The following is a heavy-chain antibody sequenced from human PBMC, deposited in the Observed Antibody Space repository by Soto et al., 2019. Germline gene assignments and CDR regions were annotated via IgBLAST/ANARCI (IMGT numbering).Heavy chain of an antibody. Sequence: QDQLVQSGAEVKKPGASVKISCEASGYTFTSHGISWVRQAPGQGLEWLGWISTYNSRTHYAQKVKGRDTMTTDTSTSTAYLDLRSLTFDDTAVYYCARARYCASPSCYKHYYYGMDTWGQGTTVTVSS. J-gene: IGHJ6*02. CDR3: ARARYCASPSCYKHYYYGMDT. V-gene: IGHV1-18*04. CDR1: GYTFTSHG. D-gene: IGHD2-2*02. CDR2: ISTYNSRT.